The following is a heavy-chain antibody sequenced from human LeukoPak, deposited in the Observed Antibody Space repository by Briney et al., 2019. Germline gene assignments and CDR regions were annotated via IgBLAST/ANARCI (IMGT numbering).Heavy chain of an antibody. CDR2: ISGSGGST. CDR1: GFTFSSYA. V-gene: IGHV3-23*01. D-gene: IGHD5-24*01. Sequence: GGSLRPSCAASGFTFSSYAMSWVRQAPGKGLEWVSAISGSGGSTYYADSVKGRFTISRDNSKNTLYLQMNSLRAEDTAVYYCAKGPGREMATILGLYYFDYWGQGTLVTVSS. J-gene: IGHJ4*02. CDR3: AKGPGREMATILGLYYFDY.